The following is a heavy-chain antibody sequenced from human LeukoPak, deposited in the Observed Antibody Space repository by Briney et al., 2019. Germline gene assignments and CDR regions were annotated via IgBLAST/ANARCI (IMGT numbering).Heavy chain of an antibody. CDR2: IWYDGSNK. D-gene: IGHD1-26*01. Sequence: GXSXXLSCAXXGFTFSSYGXHWVRQAPGKGLXWVAVIWYDGSNKYYADSVKGRFTISRDNSKNTLYLQMNSLRAEDTAVYYCAKVGVVGATPGLYYFDYWGQGTLVTVSS. CDR3: AKVGVVGATPGLYYFDY. J-gene: IGHJ4*02. V-gene: IGHV3-33*06. CDR1: GFTFSSYG.